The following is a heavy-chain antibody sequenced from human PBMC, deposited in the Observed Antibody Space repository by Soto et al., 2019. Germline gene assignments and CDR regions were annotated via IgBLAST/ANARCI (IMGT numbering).Heavy chain of an antibody. V-gene: IGHV6-1*01. CDR2: TYYRSKWNS. Sequence: SQTLSLTCAISGDSVSSNSAAWSWIGQSPSRGLEWLGRTYYRSKWNSNYAVSVKGRVTINPDTSKNQFSLQLNSVTPEDTAVYYCARDEGGPWGQGTLVTVSS. J-gene: IGHJ4*02. CDR3: ARDEGGP. CDR1: GDSVSSNSAA.